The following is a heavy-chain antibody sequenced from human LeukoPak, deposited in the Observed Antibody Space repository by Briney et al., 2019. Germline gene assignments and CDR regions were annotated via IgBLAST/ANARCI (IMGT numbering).Heavy chain of an antibody. CDR2: IYWDDDK. CDR1: GGSISSYYW. Sequence: TLSLTCTVSGGSISSYYWNWIRQPPGKALEWLALIYWDDDKRYSPSLRGRLTITKGTSKNQVVLTMTNVDPVDTATYYCAHFLAAGGINWFDPWGQGTLVTVSS. J-gene: IGHJ5*02. D-gene: IGHD6-13*01. CDR3: AHFLAAGGINWFDP. V-gene: IGHV2-5*08.